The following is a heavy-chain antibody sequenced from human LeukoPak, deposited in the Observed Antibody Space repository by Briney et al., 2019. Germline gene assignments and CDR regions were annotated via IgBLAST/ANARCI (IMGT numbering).Heavy chain of an antibody. CDR2: ISGSGGST. D-gene: IGHD2-21*01. J-gene: IGHJ4*02. Sequence: GGSLRLSCAASGFTFSSYAMSWVRQAPGKGLEWVSAISGSGGSTYYADSVKGRFTISRDNSKNTLYLQMNSLRAEDTAVYYCANYWPCGDDCYWAYFDYWGQGTLVTVSS. CDR3: ANYWPCGDDCYWAYFDY. V-gene: IGHV3-23*01. CDR1: GFTFSSYA.